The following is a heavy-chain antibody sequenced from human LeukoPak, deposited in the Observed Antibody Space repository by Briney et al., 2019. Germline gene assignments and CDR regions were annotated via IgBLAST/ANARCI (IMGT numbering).Heavy chain of an antibody. V-gene: IGHV3-23*01. Sequence: GGSLRLSCAASGFTFSSYAMSWVRQAPGKGLEWVSAISGSGGSTYYADSVKGRFTISRDNSKNTLYLQMNSLRAEDTAVYYCAKDKFSSSWYLDCFDYWGQGTLVTV. CDR3: AKDKFSSSWYLDCFDY. J-gene: IGHJ4*02. CDR1: GFTFSSYA. CDR2: ISGSGGST. D-gene: IGHD6-13*01.